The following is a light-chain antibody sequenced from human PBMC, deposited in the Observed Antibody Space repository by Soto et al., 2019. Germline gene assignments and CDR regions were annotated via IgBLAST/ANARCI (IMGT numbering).Light chain of an antibody. Sequence: EIVLTQSPGTLSLSPGESATLLCRASEFIDSRYLAWYQQKPGQAPRLLFYGASSRATGITDRFCGSGSGRDFTLTITPLQPDDFVVDFCQQYDSSPITFGQGTQLETK. CDR1: EFIDSRY. V-gene: IGKV3-20*01. CDR2: GAS. CDR3: QQYDSSPIT. J-gene: IGKJ5*01.